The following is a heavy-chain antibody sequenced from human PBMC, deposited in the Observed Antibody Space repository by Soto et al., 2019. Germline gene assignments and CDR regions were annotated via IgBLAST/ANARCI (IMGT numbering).Heavy chain of an antibody. V-gene: IGHV4-31*03. CDR1: GGSISSGGYY. J-gene: IGHJ4*02. CDR2: IYYSGST. D-gene: IGHD3-16*01. Sequence: SETLSLTCTVSGGSISSGGYYWSWIRQHPGKGLEWIGYIYYSGSTYYNPSLKSRVTISVDTSKNQFSLKLSSVTAADTAVYYCARTYYDYIWGSPGPYFDYWGQGTLVTVSS. CDR3: ARTYYDYIWGSPGPYFDY.